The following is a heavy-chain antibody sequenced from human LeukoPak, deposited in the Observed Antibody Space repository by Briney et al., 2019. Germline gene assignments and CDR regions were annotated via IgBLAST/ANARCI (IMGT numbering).Heavy chain of an antibody. CDR3: ARDRAVRYFDY. D-gene: IGHD3-16*02. CDR2: IYYSGST. Sequence: PSETLSLTCTVSGGSISRGGYSWSWIRQHPGKGLEWIGYIYYSGSTYYNPSLGSRVTISVDTSKNQFSLKLSSVTAADTAVYYCARDRAVRYFDYWGQGALVTVSS. V-gene: IGHV4-31*03. CDR1: GGSISRGGYS. J-gene: IGHJ4*02.